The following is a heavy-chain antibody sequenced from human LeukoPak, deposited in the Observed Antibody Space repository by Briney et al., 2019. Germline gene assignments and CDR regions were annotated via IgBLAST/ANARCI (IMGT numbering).Heavy chain of an antibody. CDR1: GGSISSYY. D-gene: IGHD3-10*01. V-gene: IGHV4-59*01. Sequence: PSETLSLTCTVSGGSISSYYWSWIRQPPGKRLEWIGYIYYSGSTNYNPSLKSRVTISVDTSKNQFTLKLSSVTAADTAVYYCARDHYGSAYYYYGMDVWGQGTTVTVSS. CDR2: IYYSGST. CDR3: ARDHYGSAYYYYGMDV. J-gene: IGHJ6*02.